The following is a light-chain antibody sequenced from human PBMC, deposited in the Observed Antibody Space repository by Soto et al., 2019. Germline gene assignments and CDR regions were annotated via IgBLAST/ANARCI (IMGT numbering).Light chain of an antibody. J-gene: IGLJ1*01. CDR3: QSYDSSLSSYV. Sequence: QSVLTQPPSVSGAPGQRVSISCTGSTSNIGAGYHVHWYQQFPGTAPKLLMYDNTNRPSGVPDRFSGSKSGTSASLAITGLQAEAEADYYCQSYDSSLSSYVFGTGTKLPVL. V-gene: IGLV1-40*01. CDR1: TSNIGAGYH. CDR2: DNT.